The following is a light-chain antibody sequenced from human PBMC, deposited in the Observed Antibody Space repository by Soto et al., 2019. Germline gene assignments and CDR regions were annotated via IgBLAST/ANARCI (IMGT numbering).Light chain of an antibody. CDR1: QDIGNF. CDR3: QQYNNWPLT. V-gene: IGKV1-27*01. CDR2: AAS. J-gene: IGKJ4*01. Sequence: ILMTQTPSSLSAFVGDRVTITCRASQDIGNFLAWYQQKPGKVPKLLIYAASTLQSGVPSRFIGSGSGTDFTLTISSLQSEDFAVYYCQQYNNWPLTFGGGTKVDI.